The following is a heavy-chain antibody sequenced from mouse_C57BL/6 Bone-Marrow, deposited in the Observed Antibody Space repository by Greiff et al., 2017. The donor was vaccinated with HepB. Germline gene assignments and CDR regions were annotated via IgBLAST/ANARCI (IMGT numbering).Heavy chain of an antibody. CDR3: AREGLRRHWYFDV. CDR1: GYTFTSYW. V-gene: IGHV1-55*01. CDR2: IYPGSGST. D-gene: IGHD1-2*01. Sequence: QVQLQQPGAELVKPGASVKMSCKASGYTFTSYWITWVKQRPGQGLEWIGDIYPGSGSTNYNEKFKSKATLTVDTSSSTAYMQPSSLTSEDSAVYYCAREGLRRHWYFDVWGTGTTVTVSS. J-gene: IGHJ1*03.